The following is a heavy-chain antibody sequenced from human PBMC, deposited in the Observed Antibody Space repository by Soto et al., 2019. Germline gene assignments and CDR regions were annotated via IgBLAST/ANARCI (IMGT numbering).Heavy chain of an antibody. Sequence: GESLKISCKGSGYSFTSYWIGWVRQMPGKGLEWMGIIYPGDSDTRYSPSFQGQVTISADKSISTAYLQWSSLKASDTDMYYCERHGDQYYYDSSGYDYWGQGTMVTVSS. CDR1: GYSFTSYW. D-gene: IGHD3-22*01. V-gene: IGHV5-51*01. J-gene: IGHJ4*02. CDR3: ERHGDQYYYDSSGYDY. CDR2: IYPGDSDT.